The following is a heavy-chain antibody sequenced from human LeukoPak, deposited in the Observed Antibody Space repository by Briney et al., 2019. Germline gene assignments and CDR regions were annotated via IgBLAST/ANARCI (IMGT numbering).Heavy chain of an antibody. V-gene: IGHV5-51*01. CDR2: IYPGDSDT. Sequence: HGESLQISCKGSGYSFTSYWIGWVRQMPGKSLEWMGIIYPGDSDTRYSPSFQGQVTISADKSISTAYLQWSSLKASDTAMYYCARHNYCSSTSCYPSPYYMDVGGKGTTVTIS. CDR3: ARHNYCSSTSCYPSPYYMDV. CDR1: GYSFTSYW. D-gene: IGHD2-2*01. J-gene: IGHJ6*03.